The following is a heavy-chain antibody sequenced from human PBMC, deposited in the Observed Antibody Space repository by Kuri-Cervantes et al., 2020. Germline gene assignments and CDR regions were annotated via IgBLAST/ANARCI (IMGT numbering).Heavy chain of an antibody. Sequence: SETLSLTCTVSGGSISSSGYYWGWIRQPPGKGLEWIGSIYYSGSTYYNPSLKSRVTISVDTSKNQFSLKLSSVTAADTAVYYCAREIAAAGTSWFDPWGQGTLVTVSS. CDR2: IYYSGST. CDR1: GGSISSSGYY. V-gene: IGHV4-39*02. J-gene: IGHJ5*02. D-gene: IGHD6-13*01. CDR3: AREIAAAGTSWFDP.